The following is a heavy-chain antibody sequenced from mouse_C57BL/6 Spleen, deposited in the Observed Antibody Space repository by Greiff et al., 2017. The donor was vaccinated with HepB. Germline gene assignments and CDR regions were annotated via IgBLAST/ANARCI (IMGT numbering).Heavy chain of an antibody. Sequence: VHVKQSGPELVKPGASVKISCKASGYSFTGYYMNWVKQSPEKSLEWIGEINPSTGGTTYNQKFKAKATLTVDKSSSTAYMQLKSLTSEDSAVYYCARDSSYRYFDVWGTGTTVTVSS. J-gene: IGHJ1*03. CDR1: GYSFTGYY. CDR3: ARDSSYRYFDV. V-gene: IGHV1-42*01. D-gene: IGHD1-1*01. CDR2: INPSTGGT.